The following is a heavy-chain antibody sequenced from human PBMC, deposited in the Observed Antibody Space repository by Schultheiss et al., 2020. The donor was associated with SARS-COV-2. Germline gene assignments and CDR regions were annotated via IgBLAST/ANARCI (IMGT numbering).Heavy chain of an antibody. V-gene: IGHV3-30*03. CDR1: GFTFSRYG. CDR3: ARPPQTVYYYYMDV. Sequence: GGSLRLSCAASGFTFSRYGMHWGRQAPGKGLEWVAVISYDGSNKYYADSVKGRFTISRDNSKNTLYLQMNSLRAEDTAVYYCARPPQTVYYYYMDVWGKGTTVTVSS. CDR2: ISYDGSNK. D-gene: IGHD4-17*01. J-gene: IGHJ6*03.